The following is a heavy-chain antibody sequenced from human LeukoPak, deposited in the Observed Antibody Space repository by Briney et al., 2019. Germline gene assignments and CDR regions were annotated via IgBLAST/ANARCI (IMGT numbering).Heavy chain of an antibody. D-gene: IGHD4-17*01. J-gene: IGHJ6*03. CDR3: ARDYGDYPGYYYYYMDV. CDR2: ISAYNGNT. CDR1: GYTFTSYG. V-gene: IGHV1-18*01. Sequence: ASVKVSCKASGYTFTSYGISWVRQAPGRGLEWMGWISAYNGNTNYAQKLQGRVTMTTDTSTSTAYMELRSLRSDDTAVYYCARDYGDYPGYYYYYMDVWGKGTTVTVSS.